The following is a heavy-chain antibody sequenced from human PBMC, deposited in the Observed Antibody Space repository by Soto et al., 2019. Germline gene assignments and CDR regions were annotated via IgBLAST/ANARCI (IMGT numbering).Heavy chain of an antibody. Sequence: LRLSCAASGFTFSSYGMHWVRQAPGKGLEWVAVIWYDGSNKYYADSVKGRFTISRDNSKNTLYLQMNSLRAEDTAVYYCARAARYDFWSGYQSQYYYYYYGMDVWGQGTTVSVSS. CDR1: GFTFSSYG. D-gene: IGHD3-3*01. J-gene: IGHJ6*02. V-gene: IGHV3-33*01. CDR3: ARAARYDFWSGYQSQYYYYYYGMDV. CDR2: IWYDGSNK.